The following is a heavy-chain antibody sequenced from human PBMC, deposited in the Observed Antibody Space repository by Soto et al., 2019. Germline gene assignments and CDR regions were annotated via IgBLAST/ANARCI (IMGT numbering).Heavy chain of an antibody. Sequence: GGSLRLSCAASGFTFSSYWMSWVRQAPGKGLEWVANIKQDGSEKCYVDSVKGRFTISRDNAKNSLYLQMNSLRAEDTAVYYGARDWKGYCSSTSCYGAFDYWGQGTLVTVSS. D-gene: IGHD2-2*01. J-gene: IGHJ4*02. V-gene: IGHV3-7*03. CDR2: IKQDGSEK. CDR3: ARDWKGYCSSTSCYGAFDY. CDR1: GFTFSSYW.